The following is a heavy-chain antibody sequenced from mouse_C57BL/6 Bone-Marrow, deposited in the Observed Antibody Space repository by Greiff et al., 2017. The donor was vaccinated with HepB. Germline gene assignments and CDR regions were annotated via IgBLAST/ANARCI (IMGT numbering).Heavy chain of an antibody. CDR2: IYPGGGYT. CDR1: GYTFTNYW. Sequence: VKLMESGAELVRPGTSVKMSCKASGYTFTNYWIGWAKQRPGHGLEWIGDIYPGGGYTNYNEKFKGKATLTADKSSSTAYMQFSSLTSEDSAIYYCARSKDYDEAWFAYWGQGTLVTVSA. V-gene: IGHV1-63*01. J-gene: IGHJ3*01. CDR3: ARSKDYDEAWFAY. D-gene: IGHD2-4*01.